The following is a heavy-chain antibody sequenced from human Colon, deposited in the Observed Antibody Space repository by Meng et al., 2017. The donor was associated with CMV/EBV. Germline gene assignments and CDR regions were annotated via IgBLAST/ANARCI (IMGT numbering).Heavy chain of an antibody. CDR2: ISYDGVHI. J-gene: IGHJ4*02. CDR1: QFPFKNYA. Sequence: GGSLRLSCAASQFPFKNYAMHWVRQAPGEGLEWVAVISYDGVHISYLDSVTGRFTISRDNSKNTLYLQMNGLRSEDTAVYYCARDGDYCTNGVCYFDYWGQGTPVTVSS. V-gene: IGHV3-30-3*01. D-gene: IGHD2-8*01. CDR3: ARDGDYCTNGVCYFDY.